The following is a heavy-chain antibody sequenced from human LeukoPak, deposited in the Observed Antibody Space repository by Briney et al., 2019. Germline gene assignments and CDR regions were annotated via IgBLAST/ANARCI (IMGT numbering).Heavy chain of an antibody. Sequence: QPGGSLRLSCAVSGFTFKLYWMHWVRQAPGKGPVWVSRINDDGSDTTYADSVKGRFTISGDDAKNMLFLQMNSLRAEDTAVYYCVRGGPSTWSWGQGTLVTVSS. J-gene: IGHJ5*02. CDR2: INDDGSDT. CDR3: VRGGPSTWS. V-gene: IGHV3-74*01. D-gene: IGHD2-15*01. CDR1: GFTFKLYW.